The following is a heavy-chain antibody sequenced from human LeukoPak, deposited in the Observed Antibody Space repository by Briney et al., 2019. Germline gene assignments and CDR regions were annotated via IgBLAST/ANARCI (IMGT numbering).Heavy chain of an antibody. V-gene: IGHV3-74*01. Sequence: AGGSLRLSCAASGFTFRSYWMHWVRQAPGEGLVWVSCINPDGNSTRYADSVQGRLIISRDNAKNTVYLQMNSLRVEDTAVYYCARNLYGCGDYWGQGTLVTVSS. CDR3: ARNLYGCGDY. J-gene: IGHJ4*02. CDR1: GFTFRSYW. D-gene: IGHD2-2*03. CDR2: INPDGNST.